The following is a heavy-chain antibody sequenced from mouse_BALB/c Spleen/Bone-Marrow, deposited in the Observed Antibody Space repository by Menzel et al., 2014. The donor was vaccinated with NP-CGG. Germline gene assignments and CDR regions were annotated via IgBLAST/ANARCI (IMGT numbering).Heavy chain of an antibody. V-gene: IGHV5-17*02. D-gene: IGHD1-1*01. CDR2: ISSGSSTI. J-gene: IGHJ2*01. CDR1: GFTFSSFG. Sequence: EVKLVESGGGLVQPGGSLKLSCAASGFTFSSFGMHWVRQAPEKGLEWVAYISSGSSTIYYADTVKGRFTISRDNPKNTLFLQMTSLRSEDTAMYYCARSYYGSSYYFDYWGQGTTLTVSS. CDR3: ARSYYGSSYYFDY.